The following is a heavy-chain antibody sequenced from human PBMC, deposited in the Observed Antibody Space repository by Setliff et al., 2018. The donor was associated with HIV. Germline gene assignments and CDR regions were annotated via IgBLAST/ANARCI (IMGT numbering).Heavy chain of an antibody. CDR3: ASEILTYFDDSSGSDI. D-gene: IGHD6-19*01. CDR2: IWSDGSKI. Sequence: PGGSLRLSCAASGFTFNNFGMHWVRQAPGLGLEWVAFIWSDGSKIFYADSVKGRFAISRDNAKNSLYLQMNSLRAEDTAVYYCASEILTYFDDSSGSDIWGQGTMVTVSS. CDR1: GFTFNNFG. J-gene: IGHJ3*02. V-gene: IGHV3-33*08.